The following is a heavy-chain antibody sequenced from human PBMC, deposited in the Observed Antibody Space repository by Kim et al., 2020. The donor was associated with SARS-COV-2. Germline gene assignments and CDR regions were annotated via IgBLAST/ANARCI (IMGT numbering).Heavy chain of an antibody. CDR1: GFTFSSYA. Sequence: GGSLRLSCAASGFTFSSYAMSWVRQAPGKGLEWVSAISGSGGSTYYADSVKGRFTISRDNSKNTLYLQMNSLRAEDTAVYYCAKTIETYYDFWSGYLNTIDYWGQGTLVTVSS. CDR2: ISGSGGST. V-gene: IGHV3-23*01. J-gene: IGHJ4*02. CDR3: AKTIETYYDFWSGYLNTIDY. D-gene: IGHD3-3*01.